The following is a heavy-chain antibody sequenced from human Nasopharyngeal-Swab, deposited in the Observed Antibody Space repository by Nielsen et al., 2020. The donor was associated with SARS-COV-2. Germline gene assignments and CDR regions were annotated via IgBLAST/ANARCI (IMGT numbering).Heavy chain of an antibody. Sequence: SVKVSCKTSGYAFSDFGISWVRQAPGQGLEWMGGIIPIFGTANYAQKFQGRVTITADESTSTAYMELSSLRSEDTAVYYCANGVDTAMGDWYFDLWGRGTLVTVSS. CDR2: IIPIFGTA. CDR1: GYAFSDFG. CDR3: ANGVDTAMGDWYFDL. D-gene: IGHD5-18*01. J-gene: IGHJ2*01. V-gene: IGHV1-69*13.